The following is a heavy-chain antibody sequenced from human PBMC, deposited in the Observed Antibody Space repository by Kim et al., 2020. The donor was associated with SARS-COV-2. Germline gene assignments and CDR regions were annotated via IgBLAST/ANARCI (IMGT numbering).Heavy chain of an antibody. Sequence: SRVTISVDTSKNQFSLKMSSVTAADTAVYYCARDRGSSHSYYYYYYGMDVWGQGTTVTVSS. CDR3: ARDRGSSHSYYYYYYGMDV. D-gene: IGHD6-6*01. V-gene: IGHV4-39*07. J-gene: IGHJ6*02.